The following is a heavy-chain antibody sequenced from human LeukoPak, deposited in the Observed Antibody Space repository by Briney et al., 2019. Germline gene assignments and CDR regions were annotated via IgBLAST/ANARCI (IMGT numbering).Heavy chain of an antibody. CDR1: GGSISSSY. J-gene: IGHJ4*02. CDR3: ARGFRVVPAANDY. V-gene: IGHV4-59*08. D-gene: IGHD2-2*01. Sequence: PSETLSLTCNVSGGSISSSYWSWIRQPPGKGLEWVGYIYNTGTTNYNPSLNSRVTISVDTSKNQLSLRLSSVTAADTAVYYCARGFRVVPAANDYWGQGTLVTVSS. CDR2: IYNTGTT.